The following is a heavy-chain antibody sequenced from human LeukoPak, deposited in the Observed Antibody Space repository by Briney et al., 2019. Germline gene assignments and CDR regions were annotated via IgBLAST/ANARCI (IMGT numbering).Heavy chain of an antibody. Sequence: ASVKVSCKASGYTFTGYYMHWVQQAPGQGLEWMGWINPNSGGTNYAQKFEARVTMTRDTSISTAYMELSRLRSDDTAVYYCARGYSSSWYEYWGQGTLVTVSS. J-gene: IGHJ4*02. CDR1: GYTFTGYY. CDR2: INPNSGGT. D-gene: IGHD6-13*01. CDR3: ARGYSSSWYEY. V-gene: IGHV1-2*02.